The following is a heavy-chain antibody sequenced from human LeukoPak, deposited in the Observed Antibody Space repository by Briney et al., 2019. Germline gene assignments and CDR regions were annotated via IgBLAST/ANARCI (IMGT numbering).Heavy chain of an antibody. CDR1: GFTFSSYA. V-gene: IGHV3-23*01. J-gene: IGHJ4*02. Sequence: GGSLRLSCAASGFTFSSYAMSWVRQAPGKGLEWVSGISGSGGTTYFADAVKGRFTISRDNSKNTLYLQMNSLRAEDTAVYYCARLLAVAGQFDYWGQGTLVTVSS. CDR3: ARLLAVAGQFDY. CDR2: ISGSGGTT. D-gene: IGHD6-19*01.